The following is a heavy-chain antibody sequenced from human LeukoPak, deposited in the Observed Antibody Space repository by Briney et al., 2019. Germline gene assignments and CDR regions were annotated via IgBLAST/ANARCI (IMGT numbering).Heavy chain of an antibody. CDR3: ARVQRGEMATFDY. Sequence: GGSLRLSCAASGFIFSSYSMNWVRHAPGKGLEWVSSISSTSTYIHYADSLKGRFTISRDNAGNSLYLQINSLRVEDTAVYYCARVQRGEMATFDYWGQGTLVTVSS. J-gene: IGHJ4*02. CDR1: GFIFSSYS. D-gene: IGHD5-24*01. V-gene: IGHV3-21*01. CDR2: ISSTSTYI.